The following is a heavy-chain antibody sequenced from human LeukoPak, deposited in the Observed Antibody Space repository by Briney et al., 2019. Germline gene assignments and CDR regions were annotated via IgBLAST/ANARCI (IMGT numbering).Heavy chain of an antibody. Sequence: SQTLSLTCTVSGGSISSGSYYWSWIRQPAGKGLEWIGRIYTSGSTNYNPSLKSRVTISVDTSRNQFSLKLSSVTAADTAVYYCARAGLAARRHNWFDPWGQGTLVTVSS. D-gene: IGHD6-6*01. CDR2: IYTSGST. CDR1: GGSISSGSYY. CDR3: ARAGLAARRHNWFDP. J-gene: IGHJ5*02. V-gene: IGHV4-61*02.